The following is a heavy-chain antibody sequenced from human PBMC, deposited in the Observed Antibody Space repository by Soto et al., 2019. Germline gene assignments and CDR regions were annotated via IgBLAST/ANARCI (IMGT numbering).Heavy chain of an antibody. V-gene: IGHV3-11*01. CDR1: AFTFSDYY. Sequence: QVPPVESGGGLVKPGGSLRLSCVISAFTFSDYYMSWVRQAPEKGLECISYISRSGDSTYYADSVKGRFTISRDNAKNSLYLQMDSLRADDTAVYYCGRGHLYFHYWGQGTLVTVSS. CDR3: GRGHLYFHY. CDR2: ISRSGDST. J-gene: IGHJ1*01.